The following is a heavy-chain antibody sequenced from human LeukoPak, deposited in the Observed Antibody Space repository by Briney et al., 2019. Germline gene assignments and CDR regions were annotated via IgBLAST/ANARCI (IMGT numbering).Heavy chain of an antibody. J-gene: IGHJ4*02. CDR1: GGSISSSSYY. D-gene: IGHD3-16*02. CDR2: IYYSGST. CDR3: ARGVYDYVWGSYRKLPFDY. Sequence: PSETLSLTCTVSGGSISSSSYYWGWIRQPPGKGLEGIGSIYYSGSTYYNASLKSRATISVDTSKHQFSLKLSSVTAADTAVYYCARGVYDYVWGSYRKLPFDYWGQGTLVTVSS. V-gene: IGHV4-39*07.